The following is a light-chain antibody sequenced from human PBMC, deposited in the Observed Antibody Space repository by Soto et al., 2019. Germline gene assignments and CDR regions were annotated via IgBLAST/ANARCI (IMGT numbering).Light chain of an antibody. V-gene: IGKV1-12*01. Sequence: DIQMTQSPSSVSASVGARVTIGCRASQDISTWLAWYQQRPGKAPQLLISAVSNFQDGVPSRFSGTGSGTEFTRNISSLQPEDFAPYYCHQASIFAYPFGQGDKRE. CDR2: AVS. CDR3: HQASIFAYP. J-gene: IGKJ2*01. CDR1: QDISTW.